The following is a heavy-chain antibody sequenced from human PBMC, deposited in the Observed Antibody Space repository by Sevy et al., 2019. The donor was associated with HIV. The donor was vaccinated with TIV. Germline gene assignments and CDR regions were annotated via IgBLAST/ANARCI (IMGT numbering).Heavy chain of an antibody. D-gene: IGHD2-8*02. J-gene: IGHJ4*02. CDR2: IHSGGNA. V-gene: IGHV4-39*01. CDR3: ARQGGSSKSGPCYTFFDF. Sequence: PETLSLTCTVSGGSINRSSYYWGWIRQPPGKGLEWIASIHSGGNAYYNPSLKSRVTVSVDTSKNQVSLKRTSVTAADTAVYYCARQGGSSKSGPCYTFFDFWGQGTLVTVSS. CDR1: GGSINRSSYY.